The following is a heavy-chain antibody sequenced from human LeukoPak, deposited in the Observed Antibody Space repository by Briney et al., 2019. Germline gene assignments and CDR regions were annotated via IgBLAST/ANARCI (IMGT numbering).Heavy chain of an antibody. D-gene: IGHD5-18*01. CDR3: ASRTWIQLWLPYYYYGMDV. J-gene: IGHJ6*02. CDR1: GGSISSSNW. CDR2: IYHSGST. Sequence: SGTLSLTCAVSGGSISSSNWWSGVRQPPGKGLEWIGEIYHSGSTNYNPSLKSRVTISVDKSKNQFSLKLSSVTAADTAVYYCASRTWIQLWLPYYYYGMDVWGQGTTVTVSS. V-gene: IGHV4-4*02.